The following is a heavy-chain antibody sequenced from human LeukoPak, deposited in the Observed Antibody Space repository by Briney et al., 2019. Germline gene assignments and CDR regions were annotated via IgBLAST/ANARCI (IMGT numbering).Heavy chain of an antibody. J-gene: IGHJ4*02. CDR3: ARHSSPYCGGDCYLGY. CDR2: IYPGDSDT. V-gene: IGHV5-51*01. Sequence: GESLKISCQGSGYTFTNYWIGWVRQMPGKGLEWMGIIYPGDSDTRYSPSFQGQVTISADKSISTAYLQWSSLKASDTAMYYCARHSSPYCGGDCYLGYWGQGTLVTVSS. CDR1: GYTFTNYW. D-gene: IGHD2-21*02.